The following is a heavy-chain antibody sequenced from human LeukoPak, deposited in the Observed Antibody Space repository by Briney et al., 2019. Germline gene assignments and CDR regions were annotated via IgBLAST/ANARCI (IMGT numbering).Heavy chain of an antibody. CDR3: ARPRSGSKNNWFVP. CDR2: IYSSGST. CDR1: GGSIRSYH. V-gene: IGHV4-4*07. J-gene: IGHJ5*02. D-gene: IGHD6-13*01. Sequence: SENLSLNCTFSGGSIRSYHRSWLQQPAGKGVEGIGRIYSSGSTIYHPPLKSRLTMSVDPPKSPFSLKLSSVPAADPAVYYCARPRSGSKNNWFVPWGQGTLVTVSS.